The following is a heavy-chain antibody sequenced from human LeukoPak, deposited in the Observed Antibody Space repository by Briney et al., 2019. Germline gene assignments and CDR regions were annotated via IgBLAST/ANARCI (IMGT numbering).Heavy chain of an antibody. J-gene: IGHJ4*02. D-gene: IGHD5-24*01. CDR2: IYYSGST. V-gene: IGHV4-59*01. CDR1: GGSISSYY. CDR3: ASADGYISLAYNY. Sequence: SETLSLTCTVSGGSISSYYWSWIRQPPGKGLEWIGYIYYSGSTNYNPSLKSRVTISVDTSKNQFSLKLSSVTAADTAVYYCASADGYISLAYNYWGQGTLVTVSS.